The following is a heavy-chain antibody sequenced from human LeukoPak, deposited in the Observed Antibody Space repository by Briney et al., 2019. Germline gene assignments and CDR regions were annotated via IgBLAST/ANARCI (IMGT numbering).Heavy chain of an antibody. Sequence: GGSLRLSCAASGFTFSIYSMNWVRQAPGKGLEWVSFISGGGSTIYYADSVEGRFTISRDNAKNSLYLQMNSLRDEDTGVYYCARVWVPAARHDAFDIWGQGTMVTVSS. CDR3: ARVWVPAARHDAFDI. D-gene: IGHD2-2*01. J-gene: IGHJ3*02. CDR1: GFTFSIYS. V-gene: IGHV3-48*02. CDR2: ISGGGSTI.